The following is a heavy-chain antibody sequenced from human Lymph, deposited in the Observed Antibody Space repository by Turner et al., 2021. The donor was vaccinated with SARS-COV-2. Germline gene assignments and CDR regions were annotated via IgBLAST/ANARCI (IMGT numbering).Heavy chain of an antibody. CDR3: ARDLGGYTDY. Sequence: QVQLVESGGGVVQHGRSLRLSCAASGFTFSSYAMHWVRQAPGKGLEWVALISYDGSNKYYADSVKGRVTISRDNSKNTLFLQMNSLRAEDTAVFYCARDLGGYTDYWGQGTLVTVSS. CDR2: ISYDGSNK. J-gene: IGHJ4*02. CDR1: GFTFSSYA. D-gene: IGHD5-12*01. V-gene: IGHV3-30-3*01.